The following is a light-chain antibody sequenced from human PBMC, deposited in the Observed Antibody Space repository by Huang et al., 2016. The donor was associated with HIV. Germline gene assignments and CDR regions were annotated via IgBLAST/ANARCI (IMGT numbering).Light chain of an antibody. V-gene: IGKV3-20*01. J-gene: IGKJ1*01. Sequence: EIVLTQSPDTLSLSPGERATLSCRASQSAGSSYLAWYQQKPGQAPRLLIYGVSSRATGIPNRFSGSGSGTDFTLTISRLEPEDFAVYYCHQYGSSPETFGQGTKVEIK. CDR3: HQYGSSPET. CDR1: QSAGSSY. CDR2: GVS.